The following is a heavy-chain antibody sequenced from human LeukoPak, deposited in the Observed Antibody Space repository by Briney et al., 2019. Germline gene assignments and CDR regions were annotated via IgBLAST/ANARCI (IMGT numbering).Heavy chain of an antibody. CDR3: TKSPHYYDSSGPPDY. D-gene: IGHD3-22*01. CDR2: IRYDGSNK. Sequence: GGSLRLSCAASGFTFSSYGMHWVRQAPGKGLEWVAFIRYDGSNKYYADSVKGRFTISRDNSKNTLYLQMNSLRAEDTAVYYCTKSPHYYDSSGPPDYWGQGTLVTVSS. J-gene: IGHJ4*02. V-gene: IGHV3-30*02. CDR1: GFTFSSYG.